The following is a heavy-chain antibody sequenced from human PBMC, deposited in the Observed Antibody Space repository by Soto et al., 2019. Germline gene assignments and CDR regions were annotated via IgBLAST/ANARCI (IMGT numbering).Heavy chain of an antibody. V-gene: IGHV3-48*02. J-gene: IGHJ4*02. CDR3: ARKGVAFDY. D-gene: IGHD3-3*01. CDR2: ISTSGSSI. CDR1: GFAFSSAS. Sequence: EVQLVESGGGLGQPGGSLRLSCAASGFAFSSASMGWVRQAPGKGLEWVAYISTSGSSIYYADSVKGRFTISRDNAKNSLFLQMNSLRDEDTAVYYCARKGVAFDYWGQGALVTVSS.